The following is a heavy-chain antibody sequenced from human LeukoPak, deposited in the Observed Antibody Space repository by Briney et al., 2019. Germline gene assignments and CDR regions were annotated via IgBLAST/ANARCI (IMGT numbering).Heavy chain of an antibody. Sequence: PGGSLRLSCAASGLTVSSNYMSWVRQAPGKGLEWVSVIYSGGSTYYSDSVKGRFTISRDNSKHTLYLQMNSLRAEDTAVYYCAKVDSRNYYEILDYWGQGTLVTVSS. J-gene: IGHJ4*02. V-gene: IGHV3-53*01. CDR2: IYSGGST. D-gene: IGHD3-22*01. CDR3: AKVDSRNYYEILDY. CDR1: GLTVSSNY.